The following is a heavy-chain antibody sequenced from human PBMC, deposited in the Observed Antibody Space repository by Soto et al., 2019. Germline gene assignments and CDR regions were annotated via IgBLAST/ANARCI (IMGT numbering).Heavy chain of an antibody. CDR1: XFSLSTSGVG. D-gene: IGHD3-22*01. CDR2: IYWDDDK. J-gene: IGHJ3*02. V-gene: IGHV2-5*02. CDR3: ALAPSHYYDSSGYXRNAFDI. Sequence: SGPTLVNPTQTLTLTCTXSXFSLSTSGVGVGWIRQPPGKALEWLALIYWDDDKRYSPSLKSRLTITKDTSKNQVVLTMTNMDPVDTATYYCALAPSHYYDSSGYXRNAFDIWGQGTMVTVSS.